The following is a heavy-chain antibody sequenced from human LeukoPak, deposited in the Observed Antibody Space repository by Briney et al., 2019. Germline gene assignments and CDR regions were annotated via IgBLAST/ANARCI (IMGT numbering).Heavy chain of an antibody. CDR2: ISAYNGNT. Sequence: ASVKVSCKASGYTFTSYGISWVRQAPGQGLEWMGWISAYNGNTNYAQKLQGRVTMTTDTSTSTAYMELRSLRSDDTAVYYCARTSGWFQKENYFDYWSQGTLVTVSS. J-gene: IGHJ4*02. D-gene: IGHD6-19*01. CDR3: ARTSGWFQKENYFDY. CDR1: GYTFTSYG. V-gene: IGHV1-18*01.